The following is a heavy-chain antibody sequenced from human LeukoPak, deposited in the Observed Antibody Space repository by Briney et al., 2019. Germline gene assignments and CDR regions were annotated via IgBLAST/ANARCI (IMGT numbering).Heavy chain of an antibody. CDR3: ARLINYYDSSGDYYNAFDI. V-gene: IGHV3-7*05. J-gene: IGHJ3*02. CDR2: INQDGALK. Sequence: GGSLRLSCAASGFTFSTYWLSWVRQAPGKGPEWVANINQDGALKYYVDSVKGRFTISRDNAKNSLYLQMNSLRAEDTAVYYCARLINYYDSSGDYYNAFDIWGQGTMVTVSS. D-gene: IGHD3-22*01. CDR1: GFTFSTYW.